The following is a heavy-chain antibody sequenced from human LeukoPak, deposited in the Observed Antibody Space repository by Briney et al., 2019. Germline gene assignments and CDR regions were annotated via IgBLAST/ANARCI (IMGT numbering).Heavy chain of an antibody. D-gene: IGHD3-22*01. V-gene: IGHV3-23*01. CDR2: ISGSGGST. J-gene: IGHJ4*02. CDR1: GFTFSSYA. Sequence: GGSLRLSCAASGFTFSSYAMSWVRQAPGKGLEWVSAISGSGGSTYYADSVKGRFTISRDNSKSTLYLQMNSLRAEDTAVYYCAKDPHYGSSGGEISYYFDYWGQGTLVTVSS. CDR3: AKDPHYGSSGGEISYYFDY.